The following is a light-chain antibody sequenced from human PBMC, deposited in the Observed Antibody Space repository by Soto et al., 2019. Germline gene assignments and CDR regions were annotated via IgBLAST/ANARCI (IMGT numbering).Light chain of an antibody. CDR2: DAS. V-gene: IGKV3-11*01. J-gene: IGKJ4*01. CDR1: QSVSSY. Sequence: EIVLTQSPATLALSPGERATLSCRASQSVSSYLAWYQQKPGQAPRLLIYDASNRATGIPARFSGSGSGTDFTLTISSLEPEDFAVYYCQQRSNWPPTFGGGTMVEI. CDR3: QQRSNWPPT.